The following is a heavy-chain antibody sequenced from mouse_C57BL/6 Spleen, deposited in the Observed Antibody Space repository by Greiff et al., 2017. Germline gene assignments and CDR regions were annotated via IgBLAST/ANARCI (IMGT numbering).Heavy chain of an antibody. D-gene: IGHD3-3*01. Sequence: QVQLKESGAELVRPGTSVKMSCKASGYTFTNYWIGWAKQRPGHGLEWIGDIYPGGGYTNYNEKFKGKATLTADKSSSTAYMQFSSLTSEDSAIYYCARGDGVEGLGYFDVWGTGTTVTVSS. V-gene: IGHV1-63*01. CDR1: GYTFTNYW. CDR3: ARGDGVEGLGYFDV. CDR2: IYPGGGYT. J-gene: IGHJ1*03.